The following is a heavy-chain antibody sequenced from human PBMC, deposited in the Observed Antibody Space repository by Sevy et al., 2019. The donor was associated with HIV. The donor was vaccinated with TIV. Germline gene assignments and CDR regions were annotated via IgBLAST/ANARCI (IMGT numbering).Heavy chain of an antibody. V-gene: IGHV3-21*01. CDR1: GFTFNIYS. CDR2: ISGSSSYI. CDR3: ARGRGDPRADCFDY. D-gene: IGHD2-21*02. J-gene: IGHJ4*02. Sequence: GESLKISCAASGFTFNIYSMNWVRQAPGKGLEWVSSISGSSSYIFYADSVKGRFTISRDNAKNSLYLQMNSLRAEDTAVYYCARGRGDPRADCFDYWVQGTLVTVSS.